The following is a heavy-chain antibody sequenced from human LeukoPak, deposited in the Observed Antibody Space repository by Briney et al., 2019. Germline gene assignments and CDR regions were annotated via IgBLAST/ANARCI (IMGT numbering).Heavy chain of an antibody. D-gene: IGHD4/OR15-4a*01. V-gene: IGHV3-21*01. CDR2: ISSGSSYI. Sequence: GGSLRLSCAASGFTFSSYNMNWVRQAPGKGLEWVSSISSGSSYIYYADSVKGRFTISRDNAKNSLYLQTNSLRAEDTALYYCARYGGNAFDVWGQGTMVTVSS. CDR1: GFTFSSYN. J-gene: IGHJ3*01. CDR3: ARYGGNAFDV.